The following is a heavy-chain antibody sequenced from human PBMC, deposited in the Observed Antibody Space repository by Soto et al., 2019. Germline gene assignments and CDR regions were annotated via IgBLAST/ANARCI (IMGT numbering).Heavy chain of an antibody. V-gene: IGHV1-69*08. D-gene: IGHD4-4*01. CDR3: AGDPDSHYNDSHASSYP. J-gene: IGHJ5*02. Sequence: QVQLVQSGADVKKHGSSVKVSCKASGGTFSTYTITWLRQAPGQGLEWMGRIIPIIGIINYAQKFQGRVTISADKFTGTAYMELTGLRSDDTAVYYCAGDPDSHYNDSHASSYPWGQGTLVTVSS. CDR2: IIPIIGII. CDR1: GGTFSTYT.